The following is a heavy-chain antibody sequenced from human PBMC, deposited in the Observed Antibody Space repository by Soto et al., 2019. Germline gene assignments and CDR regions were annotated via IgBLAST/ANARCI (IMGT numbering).Heavy chain of an antibody. Sequence: ASVKVSCKASGYTFTSYDINWVRQATGQGLEWMGWMNPNSGNTGYAQKFQGRVTMTRNTSISTAYMELSSLRPEDTAVYYCARGRAAAGYAFDYWGQGTLVTVSS. D-gene: IGHD6-13*01. V-gene: IGHV1-8*01. CDR2: MNPNSGNT. CDR3: ARGRAAAGYAFDY. J-gene: IGHJ4*02. CDR1: GYTFTSYD.